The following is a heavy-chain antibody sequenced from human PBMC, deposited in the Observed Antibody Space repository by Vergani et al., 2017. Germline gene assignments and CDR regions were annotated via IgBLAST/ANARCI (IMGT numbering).Heavy chain of an antibody. Sequence: QVQLQQWGAGLLKPSETLSLTCAVYGGSFSGYYWSWIRQPPGKGLEWIGEINHSGSTNYNPSLKSRVTISVDTSKNQFSLKLSSVTDADTAVYYCARAGDNYYDSSGYRDAFDIWGQGTMVTVSS. CDR1: GGSFSGYY. CDR2: INHSGST. V-gene: IGHV4-34*01. D-gene: IGHD3-22*01. CDR3: ARAGDNYYDSSGYRDAFDI. J-gene: IGHJ3*02.